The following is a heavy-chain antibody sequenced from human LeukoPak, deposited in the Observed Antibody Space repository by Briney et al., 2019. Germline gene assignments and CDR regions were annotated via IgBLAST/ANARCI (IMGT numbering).Heavy chain of an antibody. CDR2: IYPGDSDT. Sequence: GESLKISCKGSGYSFANYWIGWVRQMPGKGLEWMGIIYPGDSDTRYSPSFQGQVTISADKSITTAYLQWSSLKASDTAMYYCARLIQPYKVEDPFDPWGQGTLVTVSS. CDR1: GYSFANYW. D-gene: IGHD1-14*01. CDR3: ARLIQPYKVEDPFDP. J-gene: IGHJ5*02. V-gene: IGHV5-51*01.